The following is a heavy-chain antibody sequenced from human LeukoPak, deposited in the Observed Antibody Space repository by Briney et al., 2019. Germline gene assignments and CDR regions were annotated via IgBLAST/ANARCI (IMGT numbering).Heavy chain of an antibody. CDR2: FHDSGSA. CDR1: GGSISSSSYY. V-gene: IGHV4-61*01. Sequence: SETLSLTCTVSGGSISSSSYYWGWLRQPPGKGLDWIVYFHDSGSANYNPSLKSRITMSVDTSKNQFSLKLRSVTAADTAVYYCARDSHSVDTATPRGFDPWGQGTLVTVSS. CDR3: ARDSHSVDTATPRGFDP. J-gene: IGHJ5*02. D-gene: IGHD2-15*01.